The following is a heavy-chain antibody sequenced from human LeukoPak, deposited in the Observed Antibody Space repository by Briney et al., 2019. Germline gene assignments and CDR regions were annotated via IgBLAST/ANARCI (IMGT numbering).Heavy chain of an antibody. Sequence: GGSLRLSCTASGFTFSLYWMTWVRQAPGKGLEWVASIKNDGSEKYYVDSVRGRYTISRDNTKNSLYLQMSSLRAEDTAVYYCATDRGWRTSGYYLYYFEYWGQGTLVTFSS. CDR2: IKNDGSEK. J-gene: IGHJ4*02. D-gene: IGHD3-3*01. V-gene: IGHV3-7*01. CDR1: GFTFSLYW. CDR3: ATDRGWRTSGYYLYYFEY.